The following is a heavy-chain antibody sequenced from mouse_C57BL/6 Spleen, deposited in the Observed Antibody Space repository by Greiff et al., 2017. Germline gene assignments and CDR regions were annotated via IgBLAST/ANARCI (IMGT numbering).Heavy chain of an antibody. CDR3: ARSGVTTLYYYAMDY. CDR1: GYTFTDYY. CDR2: IYPGSGNT. Sequence: VQLQQSGAELVRPGASVKLSCKASGYTFTDYYINWVQQRPGQGLEWIARIYPGSGNTYYNEKFKGKATLSAEKSSSTAYMQLSSLTSEDSAVYFCARSGVTTLYYYAMDYWGQGTSGTVSS. V-gene: IGHV1-76*01. J-gene: IGHJ4*01. D-gene: IGHD2-1*01.